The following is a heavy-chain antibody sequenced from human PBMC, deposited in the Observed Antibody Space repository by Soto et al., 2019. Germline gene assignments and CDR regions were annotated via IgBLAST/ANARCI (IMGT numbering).Heavy chain of an antibody. CDR1: GFTLSGSA. CDR2: IRSKANSYAT. D-gene: IGHD1-26*01. V-gene: IGHV3-73*01. Sequence: EVQLMESGGGLVQPGGSLKLSCAASGFTLSGSAMHWVRQASGKGLEWVGRIRSKANSYATAYGASVKGRFTISRDDSKNTAYLQMNSLETEDTAVYYCTRRKEWELPSPYGLDVWGQGTTVTVSS. J-gene: IGHJ6*02. CDR3: TRRKEWELPSPYGLDV.